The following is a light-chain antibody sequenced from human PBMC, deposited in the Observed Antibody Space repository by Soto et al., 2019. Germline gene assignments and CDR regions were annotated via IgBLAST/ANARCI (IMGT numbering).Light chain of an antibody. CDR2: AAS. V-gene: IGKV1-27*01. Sequence: DIQMTQSPSSLSASVGDRVTITCRASQGISTYLAWYQQKPGKVPKLLIYAASTLQSGVPSRFSGSGSGTDFTLTISSLQPEDVATYYCHQYKSYTPYTIGQGTKVEIK. CDR3: HQYKSYTPYT. J-gene: IGKJ2*01. CDR1: QGISTY.